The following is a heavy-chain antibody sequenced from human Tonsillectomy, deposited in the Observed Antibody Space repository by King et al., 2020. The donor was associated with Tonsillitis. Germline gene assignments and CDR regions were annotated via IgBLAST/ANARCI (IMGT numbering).Heavy chain of an antibody. V-gene: IGHV3-15*01. Sequence: DVQLVQSGGGLVKPGGSLRLSCAASGFTFSNAWMSWVRQAPGKGLEWVGRIKSKTDGGTTDYAEPVKGRFTISRDDSKNTLYLQMNSLKTEDTAMNYCTTGVRRDYSPVGLFDYWGQGTLVTVSS. J-gene: IGHJ4*02. CDR2: IKSKTDGGTT. CDR1: GFTFSNAW. CDR3: TTGVRRDYSPVGLFDY. D-gene: IGHD4-17*01.